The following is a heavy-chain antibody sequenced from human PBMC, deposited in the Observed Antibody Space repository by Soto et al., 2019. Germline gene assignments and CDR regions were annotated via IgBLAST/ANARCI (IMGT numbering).Heavy chain of an antibody. Sequence: ASVEVSCKASGYTFTGYYMHWVRQAPGQGLEWMGWINPNSGGTNYAQKFQGWVTMTRDTSISTAYMELSRLRSDDTAVYYCARDHSSSWYGGYDYWGQGTLVTVSS. CDR3: ARDHSSSWYGGYDY. D-gene: IGHD6-13*01. J-gene: IGHJ4*02. CDR2: INPNSGGT. V-gene: IGHV1-2*04. CDR1: GYTFTGYY.